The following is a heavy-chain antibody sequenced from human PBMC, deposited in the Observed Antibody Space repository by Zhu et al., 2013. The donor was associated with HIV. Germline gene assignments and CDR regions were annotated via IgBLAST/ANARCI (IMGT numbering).Heavy chain of an antibody. CDR2: INPKTGDT. CDR3: ARDRRATTVTSFDY. Sequence: QVQLVQSGAEVKKPGASVKVSCKASGYTFTNYYMHWVRQAPGQGLEWMGWINPKTGDTNYAQKFQGRVSMTRDTSIRTAYMDVNSLTSDDTAVYYCARDRRATTVTSFDYWGQGTLVTVSS. D-gene: IGHD4-17*01. CDR1: GYTFTNYY. V-gene: IGHV1-2*02. J-gene: IGHJ4*02.